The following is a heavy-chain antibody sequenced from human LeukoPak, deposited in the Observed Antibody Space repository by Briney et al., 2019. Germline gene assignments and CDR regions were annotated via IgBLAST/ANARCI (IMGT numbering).Heavy chain of an antibody. Sequence: KPSETLSLTCTVSGXSISSYYWSWIRQPPGKGLEWIGYIHYSGSTNYNPSLKSRVTISVDTSKNQFSLKLSSVTAADTAVYYCARIRRSTLHFDYWGQGTLVTVSS. V-gene: IGHV4-59*08. CDR1: GXSISSYY. J-gene: IGHJ4*02. CDR3: ARIRRSTLHFDY. CDR2: IHYSGST. D-gene: IGHD2-15*01.